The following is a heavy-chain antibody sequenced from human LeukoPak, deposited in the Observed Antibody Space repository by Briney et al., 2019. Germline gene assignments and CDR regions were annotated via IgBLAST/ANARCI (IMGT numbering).Heavy chain of an antibody. J-gene: IGHJ4*02. V-gene: IGHV3-23*01. CDR3: AKRGEIPAFDY. CDR1: GFALSNYW. Sequence: PGGSLRLSCVASGFALSNYWMHWVRQAPGKGLEWVSGITGGGSRTYYGDSVKGRFTISRDNSRNTLYLQMNSLRAEDTAVYYCAKRGEIPAFDYWGQGTLVTVSS. CDR2: ITGGGSRT. D-gene: IGHD2-21*01.